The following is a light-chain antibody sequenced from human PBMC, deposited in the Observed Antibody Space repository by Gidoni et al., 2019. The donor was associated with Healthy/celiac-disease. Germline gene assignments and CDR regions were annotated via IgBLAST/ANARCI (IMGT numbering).Light chain of an antibody. V-gene: IGKV3-15*01. CDR3: QQYNNWPWT. J-gene: IGKJ1*01. CDR2: GAS. CDR1: QSVSSN. Sequence: DIVMPPSPATLSVSPGERATLSCRASQSVSSNLAWYQQKPGQAPRLLIYGASTRATGIPARFSGSGSGTEFTLTISSLQSEDFAVYYWQQYNNWPWTFGQGTKVEIK.